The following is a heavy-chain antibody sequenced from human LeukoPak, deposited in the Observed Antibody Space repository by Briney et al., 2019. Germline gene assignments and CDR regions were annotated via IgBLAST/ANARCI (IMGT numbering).Heavy chain of an antibody. J-gene: IGHJ4*02. Sequence: GGSLRLSCAASGITFSRFWMSWVRQAPGKGLQWVANINQDGSEKHYVDSVKGRFTISRDNAENSLYLQMNSLRAEDTAVYYCARLGYLTGFDYWGQGTLVTVSS. CDR2: INQDGSEK. D-gene: IGHD7-27*01. CDR3: ARLGYLTGFDY. V-gene: IGHV3-7*01. CDR1: GITFSRFW.